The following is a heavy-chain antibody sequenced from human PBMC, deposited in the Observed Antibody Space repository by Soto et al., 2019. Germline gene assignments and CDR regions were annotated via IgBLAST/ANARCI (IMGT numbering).Heavy chain of an antibody. V-gene: IGHV3-30*18. CDR2: ISYDGSNK. D-gene: IGHD2-15*01. J-gene: IGHJ6*02. Sequence: GGSLRLSCAASGFTFSSYGMHWVRQAPGKGLEWVAVISYDGSNKYYADSVKGRFTISRDNSKNTLYLQMNSLRAEDTAVYYCAKGGRAYYYGMDVWGQGTTVTVSS. CDR1: GFTFSSYG. CDR3: AKGGRAYYYGMDV.